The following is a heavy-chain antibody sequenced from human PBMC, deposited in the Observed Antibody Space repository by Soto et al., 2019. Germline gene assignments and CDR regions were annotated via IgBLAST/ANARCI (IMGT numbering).Heavy chain of an antibody. CDR1: GGSFSSYY. CDR2: IYPTGST. Sequence: QVQLQESGPGLVKPSETLSLSCTVSGGSFSSYYCNWVRKSAGRGLEGIGRIYPTGSTTYNPSLKSRLTMSVDTSKNQFSLRLTSMTAADTAVYYCATGRSEIVPGAMDTWGQGTLVTVSS. CDR3: ATGRSEIVPGAMDT. J-gene: IGHJ5*02. D-gene: IGHD2-2*01. V-gene: IGHV4-4*07.